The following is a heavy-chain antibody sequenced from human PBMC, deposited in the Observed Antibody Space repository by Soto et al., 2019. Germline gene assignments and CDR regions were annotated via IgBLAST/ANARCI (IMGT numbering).Heavy chain of an antibody. Sequence: ASVKVSCKASGYTFTSFDINWVRQATGQGLEWMGWMNPHSGNTGYAQKFQGRVTMTRDTSISTAYMELSSLRSEDTAVYYCARGSGYSTSHNWFDPWGQGTRVTVSS. V-gene: IGHV1-8*01. J-gene: IGHJ5*02. CDR2: MNPHSGNT. CDR3: ARGSGYSTSHNWFDP. D-gene: IGHD5-12*01. CDR1: GYTFTSFD.